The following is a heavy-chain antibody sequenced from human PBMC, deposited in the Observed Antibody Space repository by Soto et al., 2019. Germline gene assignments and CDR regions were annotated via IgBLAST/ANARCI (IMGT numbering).Heavy chain of an antibody. CDR3: AKARGYFDY. J-gene: IGHJ4*02. CDR1: GFTFSSYA. CDR2: ISGSGGST. V-gene: IGHV3-23*01. Sequence: GESLKISCAASGFTFSSYAMSWVRQAPGKGLEWVSAISGSGGSTYYADSVKGRFTISRDNSKNTLYLQMNSLRAEDTAVYYCAKARGYFDYWGQGTLVTVSS.